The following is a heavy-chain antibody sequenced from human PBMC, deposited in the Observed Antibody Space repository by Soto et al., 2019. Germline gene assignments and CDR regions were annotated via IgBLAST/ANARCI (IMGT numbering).Heavy chain of an antibody. Sequence: SETLSLTCAVYGGSFSGYYWSWIRQPPGKGLEWIGEINHSGSTNYNPSLKSRVTISVDTSKIQFSLKLSSVTAADTAVYYCARHSESSSWYRSRYFDYWGQGTLVTVSS. CDR2: INHSGST. D-gene: IGHD6-13*01. CDR1: GGSFSGYY. J-gene: IGHJ4*02. CDR3: ARHSESSSWYRSRYFDY. V-gene: IGHV4-34*01.